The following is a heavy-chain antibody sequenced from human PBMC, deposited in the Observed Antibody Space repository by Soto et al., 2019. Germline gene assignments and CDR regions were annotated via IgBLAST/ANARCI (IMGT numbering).Heavy chain of an antibody. CDR2: IYYSGST. J-gene: IGHJ3*02. Sequence: QVQLQESGPGLVKPSQTLSLTCTVSGGSISSGGYYWSWIRQHPGKGLEWIGYIYYSGSTYYNPSLKIGVTISVDTSKNQFSLKLSSVTAADTAVYYCARLFTMIVVGGGASAFDIWGQGTMVTVSS. D-gene: IGHD3-22*01. CDR3: ARLFTMIVVGGGASAFDI. V-gene: IGHV4-31*03. CDR1: GGSISSGGYY.